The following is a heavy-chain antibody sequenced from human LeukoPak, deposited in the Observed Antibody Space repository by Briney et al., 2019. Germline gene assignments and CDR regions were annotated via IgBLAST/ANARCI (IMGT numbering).Heavy chain of an antibody. D-gene: IGHD6-19*01. V-gene: IGHV1-18*01. J-gene: IGHJ5*02. Sequence: GASVKVSCKASGYTFTSYGISWVRQAPGQGLEWMGWISAYNGNTNYAQKLQGRVTMTTDTSTSTAYMELRSLRSDDTAVYYCARGSSGWYQQYNWFDPWGQGTLVTVSS. CDR2: ISAYNGNT. CDR3: ARGSSGWYQQYNWFDP. CDR1: GYTFTSYG.